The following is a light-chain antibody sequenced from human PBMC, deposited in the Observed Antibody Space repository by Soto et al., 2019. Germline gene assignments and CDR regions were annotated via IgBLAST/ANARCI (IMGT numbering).Light chain of an antibody. CDR3: QQYGDSPIT. Sequence: EIVLTQSPGTLSLSPGERATLSSRASQSGSSDFLAWSQRKPGQAPRLLIYGASTRATGSPDRLRGSGSGTDLTLTISRLELEDFAVYDCQQYGDSPITFGQGTRLEIK. CDR2: GAS. J-gene: IGKJ5*01. CDR1: QSGSSDF. V-gene: IGKV3-20*01.